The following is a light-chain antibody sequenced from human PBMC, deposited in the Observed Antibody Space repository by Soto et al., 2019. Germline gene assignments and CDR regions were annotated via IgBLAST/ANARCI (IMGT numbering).Light chain of an antibody. CDR1: QGIGTY. CDR2: AAS. CDR3: QKYNTAPWT. Sequence: DIQMTQSPSSLSAAVGDRVTITCRASQGIGTYLTWYQQKPGKVPSLLIFAASTLQSGVPSRFSGSGSGTDFTLTISSLQTEDVATYYCQKYNTAPWTFGQGTKVEIK. V-gene: IGKV1-27*01. J-gene: IGKJ1*01.